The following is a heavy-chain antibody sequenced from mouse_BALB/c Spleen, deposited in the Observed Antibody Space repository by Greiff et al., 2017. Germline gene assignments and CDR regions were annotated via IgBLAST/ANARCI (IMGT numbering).Heavy chain of an antibody. Sequence: DVMLVESGGGLVKLGGSLKLSCAASGFTFSSYYMSWVRQTPEKRLELVAAINSNGGSTYYPDTVKGRFTISRDNAKNTLYLQMSSLKSEDTALYYCARRGITTYYFDYWGQGTTLTVSS. J-gene: IGHJ2*01. CDR2: INSNGGST. CDR1: GFTFSSYY. CDR3: ARRGITTYYFDY. D-gene: IGHD2-4*01. V-gene: IGHV5-6-2*01.